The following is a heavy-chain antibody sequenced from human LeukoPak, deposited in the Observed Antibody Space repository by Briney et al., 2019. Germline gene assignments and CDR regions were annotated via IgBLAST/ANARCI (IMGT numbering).Heavy chain of an antibody. J-gene: IGHJ4*02. CDR1: GYTFTGYY. D-gene: IGHD6-13*01. CDR3: ARVTPDTAAAGPALDY. CDR2: INPNSGGT. Sequence: ASVKVSCKASGYTFTGYYMHWVRQAPGQGLECMGWINPNSGGTNYAQKFQGRVTMTRDTSISTAYMELSRLRSDDTAVYYCARVTPDTAAAGPALDYWGQGTLVTVSS. V-gene: IGHV1-2*02.